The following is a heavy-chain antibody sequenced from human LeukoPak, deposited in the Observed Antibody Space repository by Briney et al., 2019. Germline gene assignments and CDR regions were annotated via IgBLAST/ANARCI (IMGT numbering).Heavy chain of an antibody. CDR3: ARHGGYGDYLTEYFQH. Sequence: GESLKIPCKGSGYIFTNYWIGWVRQMPGKGLEWMGIIHPGDSDTRYSPSFQGQVTLSADKSINTAYLQWSSLTASDTAMYYCARHGGYGDYLTEYFQHWGQGTLVTVSS. CDR1: GYIFTNYW. CDR2: IHPGDSDT. J-gene: IGHJ1*01. V-gene: IGHV5-51*01. D-gene: IGHD4-17*01.